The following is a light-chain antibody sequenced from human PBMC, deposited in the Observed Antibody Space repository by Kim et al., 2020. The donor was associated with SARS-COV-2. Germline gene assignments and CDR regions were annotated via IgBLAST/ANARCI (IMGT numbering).Light chain of an antibody. J-gene: IGKJ4*01. CDR1: QSVASK. CDR2: ETS. Sequence: ETVMTQSPATLSVSPVEGATLSCRASQSVASKLAWYQQKPGQAPRLLIFETSTRATGVSARFSGSGSGAEFTLTVNNLQSEDSAVYYCQQYNSWPLTFGGGTKVDIK. CDR3: QQYNSWPLT. V-gene: IGKV3-15*01.